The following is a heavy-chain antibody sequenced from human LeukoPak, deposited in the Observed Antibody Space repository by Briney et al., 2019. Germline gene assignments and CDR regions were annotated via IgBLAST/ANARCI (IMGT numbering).Heavy chain of an antibody. D-gene: IGHD1-26*01. V-gene: IGHV3-23*01. Sequence: PGGSLRLSCAASGFTFSSYAMSWVRQAPGKGLEWVSAISGSGGSTYYADSVKGRFTISRDNSKNTLYLQMNSLRAEDTAVYYCAKLGAWDYYYYGMDVWGQGTTVTVSS. CDR1: GFTFSSYA. J-gene: IGHJ6*02. CDR3: AKLGAWDYYYYGMDV. CDR2: ISGSGGST.